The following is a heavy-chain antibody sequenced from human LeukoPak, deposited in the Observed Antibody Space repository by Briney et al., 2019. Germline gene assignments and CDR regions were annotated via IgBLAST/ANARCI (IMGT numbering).Heavy chain of an antibody. J-gene: IGHJ4*02. D-gene: IGHD3-10*01. CDR1: GYTFTSYY. Sequence: ASVKVPCKASGYTFTSYYMHWVRQAPGQGLEWMGIINPSGGSTSYAQKFQGRVTMTRDMSTSTVYMELSSLRSEDTAVYYCARGFMVRGKPDYWGQGTLVTVSS. CDR3: ARGFMVRGKPDY. CDR2: INPSGGST. V-gene: IGHV1-46*01.